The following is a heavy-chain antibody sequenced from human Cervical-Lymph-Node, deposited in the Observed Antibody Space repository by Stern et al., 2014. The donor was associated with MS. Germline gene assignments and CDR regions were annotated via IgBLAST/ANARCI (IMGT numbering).Heavy chain of an antibody. J-gene: IGHJ5*02. CDR2: IYYSGST. Sequence: QLQLQESGPGLVKPSETLSLTCTVSGGSISSSSYYWGWIRQPPGKGLEXIGSIYYSGSTYYNPSLKRRVTIPEDTSKNQFPLKLPSVTAADTAVYYCALVVVTPNWFDPWGQGTLVTVSS. CDR1: GGSISSSSYY. D-gene: IGHD2-21*02. V-gene: IGHV4-39*01. CDR3: ALVVVTPNWFDP.